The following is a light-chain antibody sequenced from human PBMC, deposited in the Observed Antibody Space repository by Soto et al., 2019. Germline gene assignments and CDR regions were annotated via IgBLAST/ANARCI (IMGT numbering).Light chain of an antibody. CDR3: QQSYSTLIT. CDR1: QSISTW. V-gene: IGKV1-5*03. CDR2: KAS. Sequence: DIQMTQSPSTLSASVGDRVTITCRASQSISTWLAWYQQKPGKAPKVLIYKASSLESGVPSRFSGSGSGTEFTLTISSLQPEDFATYYCQQSYSTLITFGQGTRLEIK. J-gene: IGKJ5*01.